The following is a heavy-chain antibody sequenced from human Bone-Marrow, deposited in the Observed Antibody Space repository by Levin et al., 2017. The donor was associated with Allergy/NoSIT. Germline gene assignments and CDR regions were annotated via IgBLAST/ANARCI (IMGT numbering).Heavy chain of an antibody. CDR2: IYYSGST. CDR3: ARLYLGLRGVTNENDAFDI. CDR1: GGSISSSSYY. D-gene: IGHD3-10*01. Sequence: PSETLSLTCTVSGGSISSSSYYWGWIRQPPGKGLEWIGSIYYSGSTYYNPSLKSRVTISVDTSKNQFSLKLSSVTAADTAVYYCARLYLGLRGVTNENDAFDIWGQGTMVTVSS. J-gene: IGHJ3*02. V-gene: IGHV4-39*01.